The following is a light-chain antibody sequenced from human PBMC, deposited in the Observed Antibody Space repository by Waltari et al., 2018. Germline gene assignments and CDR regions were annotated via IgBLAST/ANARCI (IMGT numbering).Light chain of an antibody. CDR2: DVT. V-gene: IGLV2-11*01. Sequence: QSALTQPRSVSGSPGQSVTISCTGTSSDVGAYDYVSWYQQYPGKAPKLISYDVTKRPSGVPDRFSGSKSGNTASLTISGLQAEDEADYYCSSYAGRSLGVFGGGTKLTVL. J-gene: IGLJ3*02. CDR1: SSDVGAYDY. CDR3: SSYAGRSLGV.